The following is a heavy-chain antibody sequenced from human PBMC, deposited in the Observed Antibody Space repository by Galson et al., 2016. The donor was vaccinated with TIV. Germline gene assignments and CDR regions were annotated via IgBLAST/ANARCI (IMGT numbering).Heavy chain of an antibody. CDR3: ARDYFAANKFDF. Sequence: SVKVSCKASGETVSAYVVNWVRQAPGQRFEWMGRIVPIFGTTLYAQEFQGRVTITADEATRTAYMELPSLRSEDTAVYFCARDYFAANKFDFGGQGSLVTVSS. CDR1: GETVSAYV. CDR2: IVPIFGTT. V-gene: IGHV1-69*13. J-gene: IGHJ4*02. D-gene: IGHD4/OR15-4a*01.